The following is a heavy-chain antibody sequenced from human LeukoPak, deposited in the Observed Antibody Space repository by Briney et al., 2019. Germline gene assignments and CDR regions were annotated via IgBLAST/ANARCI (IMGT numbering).Heavy chain of an antibody. CDR3: ARDLTNWASDAFDI. CDR2: INPNSGGT. CDR1: GSTFTGYY. D-gene: IGHD7-27*01. J-gene: IGHJ3*02. V-gene: IGHV1-2*02. Sequence: ASVKLSCKASGSTFTGYYMHWVRQAPGQGLEWMGWINPNSGGTNYEQKFQGRVTMTRDTSISTAYMELSRLRSDDTAVYYCARDLTNWASDAFDIWGQGTMVTVSS.